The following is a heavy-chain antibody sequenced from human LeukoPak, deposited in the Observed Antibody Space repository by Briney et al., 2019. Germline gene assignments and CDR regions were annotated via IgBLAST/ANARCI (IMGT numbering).Heavy chain of an antibody. D-gene: IGHD3-10*01. CDR2: IYASGKT. CDR3: ARDPLLWFGELSGGSD. Sequence: SETLSLTCTVSGASISSGGYYWSWIRQPAGKGLEWIGRIYASGKTNYNPSLKSRVTISVDTSKNQFSLKLSSVTAADTAVYYCARDPLLWFGELSGGSDWGQGTLVTVSS. CDR1: GASISSGGYY. J-gene: IGHJ4*02. V-gene: IGHV4-61*02.